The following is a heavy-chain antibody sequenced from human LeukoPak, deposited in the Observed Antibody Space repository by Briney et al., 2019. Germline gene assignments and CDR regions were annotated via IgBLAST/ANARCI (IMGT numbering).Heavy chain of an antibody. D-gene: IGHD3-22*01. CDR1: GGSISSYY. CDR2: IYYSGST. J-gene: IGHJ5*02. V-gene: IGHV4-59*01. CDR3: ARDSDYYDSSGYPNWFDP. Sequence: SETLSLTCTVSGGSISSYYWSWIRQPPGKGLEWIGYIYYSGSTNYNPSLKSRVTISVDTSKNQFSLKLSSVTAADTAVYYCARDSDYYDSSGYPNWFDPWGQGTLVTVSS.